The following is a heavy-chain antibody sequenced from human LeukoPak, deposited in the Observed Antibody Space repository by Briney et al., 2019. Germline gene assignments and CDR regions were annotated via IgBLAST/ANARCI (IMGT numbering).Heavy chain of an antibody. Sequence: GSSLRLSCAPCGLTFSSYGMQWARQAPGKRLEWVAVIWHDGSNKYYADSVQGRFTISRENSKNTLYLQMNSLRAEDTAVYYCARDPILTGPRFYYFDYWGQGTLVTVSS. D-gene: IGHD3-9*01. CDR1: GLTFSSYG. J-gene: IGHJ4*02. CDR3: ARDPILTGPRFYYFDY. V-gene: IGHV3-33*01. CDR2: IWHDGSNK.